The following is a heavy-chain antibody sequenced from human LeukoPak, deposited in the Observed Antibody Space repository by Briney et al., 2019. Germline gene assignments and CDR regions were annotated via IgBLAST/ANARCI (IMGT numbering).Heavy chain of an antibody. V-gene: IGHV4-34*01. CDR1: GGSFSGYY. Sequence: PSETLSLTCAVYGGSFSGYYWSWIRQPPGKGLEWIGEINHSGSTNYNPSLKSRVTISVDTSKNQFSLKLSSVTAADTAVYYCARGRWLANYFDYWCQGALVTVSS. J-gene: IGHJ4*02. CDR2: INHSGST. CDR3: ARGRWLANYFDY. D-gene: IGHD5-24*01.